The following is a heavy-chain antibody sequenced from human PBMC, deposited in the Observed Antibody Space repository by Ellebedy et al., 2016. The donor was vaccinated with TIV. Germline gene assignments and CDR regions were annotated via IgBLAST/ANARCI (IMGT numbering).Heavy chain of an antibody. CDR1: GYTFTRYG. CDR3: ARDEGGEGSMIVVVHFDY. J-gene: IGHJ4*02. V-gene: IGHV1-18*01. Sequence: AASVKVSCKASGYTFTRYGITWVRQAPGQGLEWMGWISAYNGNTNYAQNLKGRVTMTTDTSTNTAYMELRSLISDDTAVYYWARDEGGEGSMIVVVHFDYWGQGTLVTVSS. D-gene: IGHD3-22*01. CDR2: ISAYNGNT.